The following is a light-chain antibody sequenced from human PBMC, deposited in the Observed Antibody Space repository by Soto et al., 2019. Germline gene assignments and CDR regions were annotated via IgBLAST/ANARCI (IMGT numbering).Light chain of an antibody. V-gene: IGKV1-33*01. CDR3: QQYDYLPPT. CDR2: DAS. Sequence: DIQMTQSPSSLSASVGDRVTITCQASQDISNSLNWYQQKPGKAPKLLIYDASNLETGVPSRFSGRRSGTDFTFSVTSVQPEDIATYYCQQYDYLPPTFGGGTKVEIK. J-gene: IGKJ4*01. CDR1: QDISNS.